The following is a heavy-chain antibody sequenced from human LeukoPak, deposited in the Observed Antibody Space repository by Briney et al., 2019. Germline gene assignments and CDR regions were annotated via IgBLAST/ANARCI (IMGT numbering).Heavy chain of an antibody. D-gene: IGHD6-19*01. V-gene: IGHV4-30-4*08. CDR2: IYYSGST. Sequence: PSETLSLTCTVSGGSISSGDYYWSWIRQPPGKGLEWIGYIYYSGSTYYNPSLKSRVTISVNTSKNQFSLKLSSVTAADTAVYYCARYSSGWYALDYWGQGTLVTVSS. CDR3: ARYSSGWYALDY. CDR1: GGSISSGDYY. J-gene: IGHJ4*02.